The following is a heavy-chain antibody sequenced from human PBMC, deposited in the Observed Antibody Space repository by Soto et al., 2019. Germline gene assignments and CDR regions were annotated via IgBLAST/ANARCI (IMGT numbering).Heavy chain of an antibody. J-gene: IGHJ4*02. V-gene: IGHV4-34*01. D-gene: IGHD4-17*01. CDR2: INHSGST. Sequence: QVQLQQWGAGLLKPSETLSLTCAVYGGSFSGYYWSWIRQPPGKGLEWIGEINHSGSTNYNPSLKSRVTISVDTSKNQFSLKLSSVTAADTAVYYCAREKTTVTTAFDYWGQGTLVTVSS. CDR3: AREKTTVTTAFDY. CDR1: GGSFSGYY.